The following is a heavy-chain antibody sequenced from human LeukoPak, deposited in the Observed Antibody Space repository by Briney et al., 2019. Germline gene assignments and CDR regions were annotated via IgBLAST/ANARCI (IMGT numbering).Heavy chain of an antibody. CDR2: IYYSGST. V-gene: IGHV4-59*08. Sequence: SETLSLTCTVSGGSISSYYWSWIRQPPRPGLERIGYIYYSGSTNYNPSLKRRVTISVDTSKNQFSLKLSSVTAADTAVYDCARLEPGDNWFDPWGEGTLVTVSS. J-gene: IGHJ5*02. CDR1: GGSISSYY. CDR3: ARLEPGDNWFDP. D-gene: IGHD1-14*01.